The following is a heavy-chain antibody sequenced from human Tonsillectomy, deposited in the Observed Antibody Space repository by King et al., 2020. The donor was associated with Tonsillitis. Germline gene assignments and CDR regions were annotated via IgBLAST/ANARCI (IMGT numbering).Heavy chain of an antibody. CDR2: IYHSGST. J-gene: IGHJ5*02. V-gene: IGHV4-30-2*01. CDR3: ARGATYCGGEWYSRGFDP. CDR1: GGSISSGGYS. Sequence: QLQESGSGLVKPSQTLSLTCAVSGGSISSGGYSWSWIRQPPGKGLEWIGYIYHSGSTYYNPSLKSRVTLSVDASKNLFPLKLNSVTAADTAVYYCARGATYCGGEWYSRGFDPWGQGNLVTGSS. D-gene: IGHD2-21*01.